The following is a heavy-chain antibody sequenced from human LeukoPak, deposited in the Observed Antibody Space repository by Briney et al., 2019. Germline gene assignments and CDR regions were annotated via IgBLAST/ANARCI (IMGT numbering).Heavy chain of an antibody. Sequence: GGSLRLSCPASGFTFSFYWMHWVRQVPGEGLVWVSHMNSDGSSTTYADSVKGRFTISRDNAKNTLYLQMNSLRVDDSAVYYCAGATPFNYYYMDVWGKGTTVTVSS. CDR1: GFTFSFYW. V-gene: IGHV3-74*01. CDR2: MNSDGSST. D-gene: IGHD5-12*01. CDR3: AGATPFNYYYMDV. J-gene: IGHJ6*03.